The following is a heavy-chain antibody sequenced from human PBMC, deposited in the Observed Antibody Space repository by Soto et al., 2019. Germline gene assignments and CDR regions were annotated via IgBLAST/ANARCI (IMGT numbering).Heavy chain of an antibody. CDR3: ARDWGGLGY. CDR1: GSTFSNYW. D-gene: IGHD3-10*01. V-gene: IGHV3-7*03. CDR2: IIKDGSEK. J-gene: IGHJ4*02. Sequence: SLRLSCAASGSTFSNYWMTCVRQAPGKGLEWVANIIKDGSEKSYVDAVKGRFTISRDNAKSSLYLEMNSLRVEDTAMYYCARDWGGLGYWGQGTLVTVSS.